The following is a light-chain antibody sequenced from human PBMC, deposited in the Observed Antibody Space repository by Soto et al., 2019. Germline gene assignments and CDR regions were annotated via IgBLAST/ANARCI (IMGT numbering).Light chain of an antibody. J-gene: IGKJ2*01. CDR3: QQSYTTPVYT. CDR2: AAS. V-gene: IGKV1-39*01. CDR1: QTIIFY. Sequence: DIQMTQSPSSLSASVGDRVTITCRASQTIIFYLNWYQQKPGQAPKLLIYAASNLQSGVPSRFSGSGSGTEFTLTISSLQPEDFATYFYQQSYTTPVYTFGQGTKLEIK.